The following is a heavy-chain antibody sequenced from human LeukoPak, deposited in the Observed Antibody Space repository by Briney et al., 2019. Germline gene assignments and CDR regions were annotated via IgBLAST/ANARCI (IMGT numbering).Heavy chain of an antibody. V-gene: IGHV3-30*04. D-gene: IGHD3-10*01. CDR3: ARDNYYGSGSYLV. CDR1: GFTFSSYA. Sequence: GRSLRLSCAASGFTFSSYAMHWVRQAPGKGLEWVAVISYDGSNKYHADSVKGRFTISRDNSKNTLYLQMNSLRAEDTAVYYCARDNYYGSGSYLVWGQGTLVTVSS. CDR2: ISYDGSNK. J-gene: IGHJ4*02.